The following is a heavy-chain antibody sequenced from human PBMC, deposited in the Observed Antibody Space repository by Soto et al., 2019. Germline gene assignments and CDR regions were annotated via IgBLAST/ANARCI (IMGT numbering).Heavy chain of an antibody. J-gene: IGHJ5*02. CDR1: GCSFSNYW. Sequence: PGESLKISCKGSGCSFSNYWIAWVRQMPGKGLEYMGIIYPSDSQTRYSPSFQGQVTISADKSISTAYLQWTSLKASDTAIYYCARHGFYGDYSSNYFDPWGQGTLVTVSS. CDR2: IYPSDSQT. CDR3: ARHGFYGDYSSNYFDP. D-gene: IGHD4-17*01. V-gene: IGHV5-51*01.